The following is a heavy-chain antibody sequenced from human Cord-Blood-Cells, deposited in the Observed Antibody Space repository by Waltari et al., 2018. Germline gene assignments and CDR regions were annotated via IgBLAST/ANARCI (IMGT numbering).Heavy chain of an antibody. D-gene: IGHD1-7*01. Sequence: EVQLVESGGGLVQHGGSLSLSCAASGSPFSRYGTSGLRQAPGKGLEWVANIKQDGSETYYVDSVKGRFTISRDNAKNSLYLQMNSLRAEDTAVYYCARVLVTGTNFDYWGQGTLVTVSS. V-gene: IGHV3-7*01. CDR2: IKQDGSET. CDR3: ARVLVTGTNFDY. CDR1: GSPFSRYG. J-gene: IGHJ4*02.